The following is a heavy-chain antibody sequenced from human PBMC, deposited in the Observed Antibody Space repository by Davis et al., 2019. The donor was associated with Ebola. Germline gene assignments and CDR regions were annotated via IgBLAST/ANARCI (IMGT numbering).Heavy chain of an antibody. CDR3: ARAQFPTTSDH. V-gene: IGHV1-18*04. J-gene: IGHJ4*02. CDR2: INPHNGNT. D-gene: IGHD1-1*01. Sequence: ASVKVSCKASGYTFTSYGITWVRQAPGQGLEWMGWINPHNGNTNYAQNVQGRVIMTSDTATTTAYLEVGSLRSGDTAVYYCARAQFPTTSDHWGQGTLVTVSS. CDR1: GYTFTSYG.